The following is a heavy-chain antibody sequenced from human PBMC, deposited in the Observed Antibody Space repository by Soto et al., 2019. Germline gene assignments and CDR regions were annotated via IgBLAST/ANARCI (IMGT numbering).Heavy chain of an antibody. J-gene: IGHJ2*01. CDR3: ARAPDWNFDL. CDR1: GLGGDK. V-gene: IGHV3-53*01. Sequence: ESGGGLIQPGGSLGVSCAASGLGGDKLGWVRQAPGKGLEWVASLLTNGVTQYADSVKGRFTISRDNAKNSLYLQMNSLRAEDTAVYYCARAPDWNFDLWGRGTLVTVSS. CDR2: LLTNGVT.